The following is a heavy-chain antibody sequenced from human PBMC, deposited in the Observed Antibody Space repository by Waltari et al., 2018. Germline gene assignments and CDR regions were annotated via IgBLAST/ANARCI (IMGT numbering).Heavy chain of an antibody. CDR2: IYTSGRT. CDR3: ARDPPQLADAFDI. CDR1: GGSISSGSYY. Sequence: QVQLQESGPGLVKPSETLSLTCSVSGGSISSGSYYWTWIRQPAGKGLEWIGRIYTSGRTNYNPSLRSRLTISVDTSNNQFSLKLSSVTAADTAVYYCARDPPQLADAFDIWGQGTMVTVSS. J-gene: IGHJ3*02. D-gene: IGHD3-10*01. V-gene: IGHV4-61*02.